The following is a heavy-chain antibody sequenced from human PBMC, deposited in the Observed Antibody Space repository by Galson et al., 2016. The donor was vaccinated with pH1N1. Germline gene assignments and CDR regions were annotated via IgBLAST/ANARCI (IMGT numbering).Heavy chain of an antibody. Sequence: QSGAEVKKPGDSLKISCKVSGYNFTNYWIGWVRQMPGKGLEWMGIIYPGDSDTKYSPSFQGHVTIAADRSITTAYLQWCNLRASDTAISYCTRHERFCGGGSCSSVWFDPWGQGTRVTFSS. CDR1: GYNFTNYW. J-gene: IGHJ5*02. CDR3: TRHERFCGGGSCSSVWFDP. D-gene: IGHD2-15*01. CDR2: IYPGDSDT. V-gene: IGHV5-51*01.